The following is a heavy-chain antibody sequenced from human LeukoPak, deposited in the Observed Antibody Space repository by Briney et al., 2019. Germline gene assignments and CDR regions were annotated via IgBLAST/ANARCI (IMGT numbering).Heavy chain of an antibody. CDR3: ARDGRFGYSGSPEFDY. CDR2: INSDGSST. J-gene: IGHJ4*02. D-gene: IGHD6-13*01. V-gene: IGHV3-74*01. Sequence: GGSLRLSCAASGFTFSSYWMHWVRQAPGKGLVWVSRINSDGSSTSYADSVKGRFTISRDNAKNTLYLQMNSLRAEDTAVYYCARDGRFGYSGSPEFDYGGQGTLVTVSS. CDR1: GFTFSSYW.